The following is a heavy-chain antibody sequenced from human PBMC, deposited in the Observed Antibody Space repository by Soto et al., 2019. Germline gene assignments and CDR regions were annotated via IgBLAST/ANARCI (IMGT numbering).Heavy chain of an antibody. V-gene: IGHV3-30*03. CDR3: ARELASGN. D-gene: IGHD3-10*01. CDR1: GFTLSNNG. J-gene: IGHJ4*02. Sequence: QVQLLESEGGVVQPGRSLRLSCAASGFTLSNNGMHWVSQAPGKGLEWVAVISRDGNTKFYADSVKGRFAISKDNSENTLYLQMNSLRLEDTAVYFCARELASGNWGQGTLVTVSS. CDR2: ISRDGNTK.